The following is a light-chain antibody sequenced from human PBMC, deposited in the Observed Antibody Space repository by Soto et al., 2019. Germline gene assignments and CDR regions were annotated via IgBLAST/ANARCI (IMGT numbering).Light chain of an antibody. CDR2: STT. J-gene: IGLJ3*02. CDR3: LLYCGGHLGV. Sequence: QAVVTQEPSVTVSPGGTVTLTCASSTGAVTSGCSPNWFQQKPGQAPRALIYSTTNKPSWTPARFSGSLLGGKAALTLSGVQSEDEAVYYCLLYCGGHLGVFGGGTKLTVL. CDR1: TGAVTSGCS. V-gene: IGLV7-43*01.